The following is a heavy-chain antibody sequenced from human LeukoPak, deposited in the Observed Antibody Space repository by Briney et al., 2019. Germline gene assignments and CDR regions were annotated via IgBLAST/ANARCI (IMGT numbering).Heavy chain of an antibody. D-gene: IGHD6-19*01. CDR3: ARVVVGQQRLIRRTHNYYFDL. CDR1: GGSVTTAN. Sequence: PSETLSLTCSVSGGSVTTANWSWIWHPPGQGLGWIGRVSVSGTTSYNPSLKSRVSISVDKSKNHYSLSLSSVTAADTAVYYCARVVVGQQRLIRRTHNYYFDLWGQGILVTVSS. CDR2: VSVSGTT. V-gene: IGHV4-4*07. J-gene: IGHJ4*02.